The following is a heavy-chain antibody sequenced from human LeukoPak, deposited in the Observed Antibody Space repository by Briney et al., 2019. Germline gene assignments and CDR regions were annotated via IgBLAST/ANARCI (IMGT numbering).Heavy chain of an antibody. Sequence: PSETLSLTCTVSGGSISSSSDYWGWIRQPPGKGLEWIGSIYYSGSTYYNPSLKSRVTISVDTSKNQFSLKLSSVTAADTAVYYCARGGFDYWGQGTLVTVSS. CDR3: ARGGFDY. CDR2: IYYSGST. CDR1: GGSISSSSDY. J-gene: IGHJ4*02. V-gene: IGHV4-39*01.